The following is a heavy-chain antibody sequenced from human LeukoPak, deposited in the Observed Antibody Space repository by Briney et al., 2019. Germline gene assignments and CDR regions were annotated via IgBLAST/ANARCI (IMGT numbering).Heavy chain of an antibody. CDR1: GGTFSSYA. V-gene: IGHV1-69*13. CDR2: IIPIFGTA. J-gene: IGHJ4*02. D-gene: IGHD6-19*01. Sequence: SVTVSCTASGGTFSSYAISWVRQAPGQRLERMGGIIPIFGTANYAQKFQGRVTITADESTSTAYMELSSLRSEDTAVYYCAQGPQTGYSSGWFGNFDYWGQGTLVTVSS. CDR3: AQGPQTGYSSGWFGNFDY.